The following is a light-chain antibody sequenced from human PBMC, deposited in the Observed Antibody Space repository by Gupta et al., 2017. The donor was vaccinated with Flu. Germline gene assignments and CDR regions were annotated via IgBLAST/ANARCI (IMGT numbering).Light chain of an antibody. V-gene: IGKV3-15*01. J-gene: IGKJ1*01. CDR2: GGS. Sequence: EVVITQSRPTLSVSPGARATLSCIPSHCVGSNLDWYLKKPGQAPRLLINGGSTRATGIPARFSGSGSGTDFTLTISSLQSEDFAVYYCKQAHNWPLTFGQGTKVEIK. CDR3: KQAHNWPLT. CDR1: HCVGSN.